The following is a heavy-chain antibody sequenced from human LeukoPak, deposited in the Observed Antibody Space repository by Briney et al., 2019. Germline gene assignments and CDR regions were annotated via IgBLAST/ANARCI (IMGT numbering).Heavy chain of an antibody. CDR2: IYSSGST. CDR1: GDSISRSSYY. J-gene: IGHJ4*02. Sequence: SETLSLTCTVSGDSISRSSYYWGWIRQPPGKGLEWVANIYSSGSTYYNPSLKSRVTISVDTSKNQVALKLSSVTVADTAVYYCASRPFSSLDYWGQGTLVSVSS. V-gene: IGHV4-39*01. CDR3: ASRPFSSLDY. D-gene: IGHD2/OR15-2a*01.